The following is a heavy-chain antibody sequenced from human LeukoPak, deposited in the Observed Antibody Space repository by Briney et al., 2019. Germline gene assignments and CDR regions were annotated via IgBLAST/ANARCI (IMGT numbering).Heavy chain of an antibody. CDR1: GYTFTTYA. D-gene: IGHD3-22*01. CDR3: ARDYYDSSGYYSLNY. Sequence: ASVKVSCKASGYTFTTYAISWVRQAPGQGLEWMGRIIPILGIANYAQKFQGRVTITADKSTSTAYMELSSLRSEDTAVYYCARDYYDSSGYYSLNYWGQGTLVTVSS. J-gene: IGHJ4*02. CDR2: IIPILGIA. V-gene: IGHV1-69*04.